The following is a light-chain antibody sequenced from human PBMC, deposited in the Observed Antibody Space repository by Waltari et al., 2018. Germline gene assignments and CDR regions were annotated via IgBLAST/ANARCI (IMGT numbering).Light chain of an antibody. CDR2: GAS. CDR3: QQYNYSPLT. CDR1: QSVSNTY. V-gene: IGKV3-20*01. Sequence: CRASQSVSNTYLAWYQRKPGQAPRLLIYGASSRATGIPDRFSGSGSGTEFTLTINALEPEDSAVYFCQQYNYSPLTFGVGTRVEIK. J-gene: IGKJ4*01.